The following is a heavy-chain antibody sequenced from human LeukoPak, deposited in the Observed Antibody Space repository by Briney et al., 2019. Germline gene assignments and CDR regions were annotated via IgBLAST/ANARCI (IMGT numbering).Heavy chain of an antibody. CDR2: IYYSGST. Sequence: SETLSLTCTVSGGSISSYYWSWIRQPPGEGLEWIGYIYYSGSTNYNPSLKSRVTISVDTSKNQFSLKLSSVTAADTAVYYCARGEMATIDYYYYYYMDVWGKGTTVTVSS. CDR1: GGSISSYY. CDR3: ARGEMATIDYYYYYYMDV. D-gene: IGHD5-24*01. V-gene: IGHV4-59*01. J-gene: IGHJ6*03.